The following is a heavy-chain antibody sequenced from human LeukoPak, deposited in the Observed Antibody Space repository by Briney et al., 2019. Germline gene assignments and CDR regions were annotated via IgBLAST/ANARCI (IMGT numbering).Heavy chain of an antibody. Sequence: GESLKISCKGFGYSFTTNWIAWVRQMPGKGLGWMGIIYPGDSDTRYSPSFQGQVTISADRSIGTAYLQWSSLKASDTAMYYCARHVTGGVDYWAQGTLVTVSS. V-gene: IGHV5-51*01. CDR2: IYPGDSDT. CDR3: ARHVTGGVDY. D-gene: IGHD7-27*01. CDR1: GYSFTTNW. J-gene: IGHJ4*02.